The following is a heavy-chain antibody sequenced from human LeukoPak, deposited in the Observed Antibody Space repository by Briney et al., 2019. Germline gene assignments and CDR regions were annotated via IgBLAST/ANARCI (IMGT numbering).Heavy chain of an antibody. CDR1: GFTFSNYA. CDR2: ISSSGSTI. Sequence: GGSLRLSCAVSGFTFSNYAMSWVRQAPGKGLEWVSYISSSGSTIYYADSVKGRFTISRDNAKNSLYLQMNSLRAEDTAVYYCARDLEWELPGGFDYWGQGTLVTVSS. D-gene: IGHD1-26*01. J-gene: IGHJ4*02. V-gene: IGHV3-48*03. CDR3: ARDLEWELPGGFDY.